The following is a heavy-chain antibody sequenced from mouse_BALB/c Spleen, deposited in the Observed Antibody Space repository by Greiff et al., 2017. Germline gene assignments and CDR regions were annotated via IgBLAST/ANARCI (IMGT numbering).Heavy chain of an antibody. CDR2: INPYNDGT. J-gene: IGHJ4*01. CDR3: ARSGGYEGMDY. D-gene: IGHD2-2*01. CDR1: GYTFTSYV. Sequence: VQLQQSGPELVKPGASVKMSCKASGYTFTSYVMHWVKQKPGQGLEWIGYINPYNDGTKYNEKFKGKATLTSDKSSSTAYMELSSLTSEDSAVYYCARSGGYEGMDYWGQGTSVTVSS. V-gene: IGHV1-14*01.